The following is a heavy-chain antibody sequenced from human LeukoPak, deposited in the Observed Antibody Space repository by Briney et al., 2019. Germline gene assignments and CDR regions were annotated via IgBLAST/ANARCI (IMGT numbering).Heavy chain of an antibody. CDR2: INTDGSST. V-gene: IGHV3-74*01. Sequence: PGGSLRLSCAASGFTFSSYWMHWVRQAPGKGLVWVSRINTDGSSTSYADSVKGRFTISRDNAKNTLYLQMNSLRAEDTAVYYCARVMYYYHSSGSIAVYYFDYWGQGTLVTVSS. D-gene: IGHD3-22*01. CDR1: GFTFSSYW. J-gene: IGHJ4*02. CDR3: ARVMYYYHSSGSIAVYYFDY.